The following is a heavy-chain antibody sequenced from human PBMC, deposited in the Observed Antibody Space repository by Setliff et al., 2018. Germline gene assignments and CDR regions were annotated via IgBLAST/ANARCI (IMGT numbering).Heavy chain of an antibody. Sequence: ASVKVSCKASGYTFTSYAMNWVRQAPGQGLEWMGRVNPASGGTNYAQRFQGRVSMTRDTSITTAYMELTRLTSDDTAVYYCARESTAKNFWGEYSDYWGQGTLVTVSS. CDR2: VNPASGGT. CDR3: ARESTAKNFWGEYSDY. J-gene: IGHJ4*02. CDR1: GYTFTSYA. V-gene: IGHV1-2*06. D-gene: IGHD3-3*01.